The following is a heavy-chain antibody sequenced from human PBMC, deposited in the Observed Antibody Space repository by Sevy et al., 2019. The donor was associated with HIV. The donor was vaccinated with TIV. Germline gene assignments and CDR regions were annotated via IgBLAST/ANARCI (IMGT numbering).Heavy chain of an antibody. J-gene: IGHJ4*02. CDR3: VREGSGNLDFDY. CDR2: VSTGRDL. D-gene: IGHD2-15*01. V-gene: IGHV3-21*04. CDR1: GFTFSTFA. Sequence: GGSLRRSCAASGFTFSTFAMDWVRQAPGKGLEWVSSVSTGRDLFYADSVKGRFTLSTEIAKNSMFLHMNSLRIDDTGIYHCVREGSGNLDFDYWGQGTLVTVSS.